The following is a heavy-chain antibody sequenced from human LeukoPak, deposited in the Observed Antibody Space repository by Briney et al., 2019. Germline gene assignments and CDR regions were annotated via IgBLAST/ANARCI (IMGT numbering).Heavy chain of an antibody. Sequence: GGSLTLSCAVSGFNFSSYAMSWVRQAPGKGLEWVSAINGSGGSTYYADPVKGRFTISRDNSKHTLYLQMNRLRAEYTAVYYCAKDLRPFLRDYYDSSGLDYWGQGTLVTVSS. CDR2: INGSGGST. CDR3: AKDLRPFLRDYYDSSGLDY. J-gene: IGHJ4*02. V-gene: IGHV3-23*01. CDR1: GFNFSSYA. D-gene: IGHD3-22*01.